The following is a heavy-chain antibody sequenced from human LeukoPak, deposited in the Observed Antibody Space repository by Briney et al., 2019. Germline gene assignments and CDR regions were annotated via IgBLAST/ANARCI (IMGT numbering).Heavy chain of an antibody. CDR2: ISSSSSYI. CDR3: ARDSLAFGVGNAPLDY. J-gene: IGHJ4*02. CDR1: GFTFSSYS. Sequence: GSLILSCAASGFTFSSYSMNWVRQAPGKGLEWVSSISSSSSYIYYADSVKGRFTISRDNAKNSLYLQMNSLRAEDTAVYYCARDSLAFGVGNAPLDYWGQGTLVTVSS. D-gene: IGHD3-3*01. V-gene: IGHV3-21*01.